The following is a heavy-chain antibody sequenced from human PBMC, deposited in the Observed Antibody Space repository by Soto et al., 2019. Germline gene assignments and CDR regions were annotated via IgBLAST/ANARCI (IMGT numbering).Heavy chain of an antibody. CDR1: GFTFSSYA. CDR3: ALPGGYCSSTSCQALRYYGMDV. V-gene: IGHV3-30-3*01. J-gene: IGHJ6*02. Sequence: QVQLVESGGGVVQPGRSLRLSCAASGFTFSSYAMHWVRQAPGKGLEWVAVISYDGSNKYYADSVKGRFTISRDNSKNTLYLQMNSVRAEDTAVYYCALPGGYCSSTSCQALRYYGMDVWGQGTTVTVSS. D-gene: IGHD2-2*01. CDR2: ISYDGSNK.